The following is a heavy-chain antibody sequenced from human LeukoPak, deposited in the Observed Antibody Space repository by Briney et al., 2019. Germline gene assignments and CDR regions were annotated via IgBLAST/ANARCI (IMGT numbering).Heavy chain of an antibody. J-gene: IGHJ6*02. V-gene: IGHV1-8*01. CDR1: GYTFTSYD. CDR2: MNPNNSNT. CDR3: ARPTSRPSRYYGMDV. D-gene: IGHD4-11*01. Sequence: WASVKVSCKTSGYTFTSYDIMWVRQATGQGLEWMGWMNPNNSNTGYAQKFQGRVTMTSNTAISTAYMELSSLRSEDTAVYYCARPTSRPSRYYGMDVWGQGTTVTVSS.